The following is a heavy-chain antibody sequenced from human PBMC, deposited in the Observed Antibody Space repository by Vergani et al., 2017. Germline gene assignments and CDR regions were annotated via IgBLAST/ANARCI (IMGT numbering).Heavy chain of an antibody. CDR2: LTGGDGST. CDR1: GFTFSTYA. CDR3: VKDAGSYENFFDS. J-gene: IGHJ4*02. Sequence: EVQLLESGGSLKQPGGSVRLSCAASGFTFSTYAMHWVRQAPGKGLEWVSALTGGDGSTYYADAFKGSFIIPRDKSRDTLYLQMNSLRTEDIATYYCVKDAGSYENFFDSWGQGTLVTVSS. V-gene: IGHV3-23*01. D-gene: IGHD1-26*01.